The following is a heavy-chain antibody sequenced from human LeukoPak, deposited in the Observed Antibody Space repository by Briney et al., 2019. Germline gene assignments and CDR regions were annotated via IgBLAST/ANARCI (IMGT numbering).Heavy chain of an antibody. CDR2: INHSGST. CDR1: GGSISSSSYY. V-gene: IGHV4-39*07. CDR3: ARGSTMTPFDY. J-gene: IGHJ4*02. D-gene: IGHD3-22*01. Sequence: SSETLSLTCTVSGGSISSSSYYWSWIRQPPGKGLEWIGEINHSGSTNYNPSLKSRVTISVDTSKNQFSLKLSSVTAADTAVYYCARGSTMTPFDYWGQGTLVTVSS.